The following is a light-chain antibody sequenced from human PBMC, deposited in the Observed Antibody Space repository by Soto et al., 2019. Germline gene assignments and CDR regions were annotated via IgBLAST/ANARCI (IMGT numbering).Light chain of an antibody. CDR3: QKYNSAPLT. CDR2: SAS. Sequence: DIQMTQSPSSLSASVGDRVTITCRARQAISNYLAWYQHKPGRLPKLLIYSASIVLPGVPSRFSGSGSGTEFTLTISGLQPEDVATYYCQKYNSAPLTFGGGTKLEIK. CDR1: QAISNY. J-gene: IGKJ4*01. V-gene: IGKV1-27*01.